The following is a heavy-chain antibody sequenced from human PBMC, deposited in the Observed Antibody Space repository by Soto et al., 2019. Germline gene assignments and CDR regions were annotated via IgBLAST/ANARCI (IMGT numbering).Heavy chain of an antibody. J-gene: IGHJ6*02. CDR3: ARDWGVAWGMDV. CDR2: ITHSSGPI. V-gene: IGHV3-48*02. CDR1: GFTFITYS. Sequence: LRLSCAAAGFTFITYSMNWVRQAPGKGLEWVSHITHSSGPISCADSVKGRFTTSRDNAKNSLYLQMNSLRDEDTAVYYCARDWGVAWGMDVWGQGTTVTVSS. D-gene: IGHD3-16*01.